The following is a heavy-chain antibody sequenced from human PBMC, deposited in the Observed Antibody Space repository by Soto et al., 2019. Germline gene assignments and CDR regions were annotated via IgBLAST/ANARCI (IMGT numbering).Heavy chain of an antibody. CDR2: ISSSSSYI. D-gene: IGHD6-6*01. CDR1: GFTFSSYS. Sequence: PXGSLRLSCAACGFTFSSYSMNWVRQAPGKGLEWVSSISSSSSYIYYADSVKGRFTISRDNAKNSLYLQMNSLRAEDTAVYYCARDLAARRSYYYGMDVWGQGTTVTAP. CDR3: ARDLAARRSYYYGMDV. J-gene: IGHJ6*02. V-gene: IGHV3-21*01.